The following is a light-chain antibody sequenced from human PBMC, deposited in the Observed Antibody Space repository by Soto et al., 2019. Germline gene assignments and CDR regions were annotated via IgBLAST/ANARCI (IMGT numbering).Light chain of an antibody. J-gene: IGKJ3*01. CDR1: QSVTNNF. Sequence: IVLTQSPGTLSLSPGERATLSCGASQSVTNNFLAWYQQKPGQAPRLLIYGASRRDTGVPDRFSGSGSGTDFTLTISRLEPGDFAVYYCQQYGTPLFTFGPGTKVDIK. CDR2: GAS. V-gene: IGKV3-20*01. CDR3: QQYGTPLFT.